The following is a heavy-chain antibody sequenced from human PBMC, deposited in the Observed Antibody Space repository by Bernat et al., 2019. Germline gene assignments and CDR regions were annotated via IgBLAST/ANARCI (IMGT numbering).Heavy chain of an antibody. Sequence: QVQLVEFGGGVVQPGRSLRLSCAASGFTFSSYGMHWVRQAPGKGLEWVAVISYDGSNKYYADSVKGRFTISRDNSKNTLYLQMNSLRAEDTAGYYCAKERYSSSSQQDSDWGQGTLVTVSS. CDR1: GFTFSSYG. V-gene: IGHV3-30*18. CDR2: ISYDGSNK. J-gene: IGHJ4*02. D-gene: IGHD6-6*01. CDR3: AKERYSSSSQQDSD.